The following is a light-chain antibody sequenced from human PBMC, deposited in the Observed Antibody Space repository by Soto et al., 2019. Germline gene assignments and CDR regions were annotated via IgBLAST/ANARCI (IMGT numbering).Light chain of an antibody. CDR1: QGISTY. V-gene: IGKV1-27*01. CDR2: AAS. Sequence: DIQMTQSPSSLSASVGDRVTITCRASQGISTYLAWYQQKPGKVPKLLIYAASTLQSGVPPRFSCSGSETDITLTITTLQTEGFATYYWQNYHSGPFSFGPGTTVDIK. J-gene: IGKJ3*01. CDR3: QNYHSGPFS.